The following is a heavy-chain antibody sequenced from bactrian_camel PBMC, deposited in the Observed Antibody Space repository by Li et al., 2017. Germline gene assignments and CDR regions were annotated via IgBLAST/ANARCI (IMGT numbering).Heavy chain of an antibody. J-gene: IGHJ4*01. D-gene: IGHD6*01. CDR1: GYSYRKSC. CDR2: ICNLRRTTT. CDR3: AVHRVVAGWSAPYNH. Sequence: VQLVESGGGSVQAGGSLRLSCVASGYSYRKSCMGWFRQAPGKVREGVAAICNLRRTTTYYTVSVKGRFTISQDNAKDTVYLQMNSLKPEDTAMYYCAVHRVVAGWSAPYNHWGQGTQVTVS. V-gene: IGHV3S31*01.